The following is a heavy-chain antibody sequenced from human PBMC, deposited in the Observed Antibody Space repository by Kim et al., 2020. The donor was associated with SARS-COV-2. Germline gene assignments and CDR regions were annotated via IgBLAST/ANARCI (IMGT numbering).Heavy chain of an antibody. V-gene: IGHV4-39*01. CDR3: ASFWVSAATVTFFDY. D-gene: IGHD4-17*01. CDR1: GGSISSSSYY. Sequence: SETLSLTCTVSGGSISSSSYYWGWIRQPPGKGLEWIGSIYYSGSTYYNPSLKSRVTISVDTSKNQFSLKLSSVTAADTAVYYCASFWVSAATVTFFDYWGQGTLVTVSS. J-gene: IGHJ4*02. CDR2: IYYSGST.